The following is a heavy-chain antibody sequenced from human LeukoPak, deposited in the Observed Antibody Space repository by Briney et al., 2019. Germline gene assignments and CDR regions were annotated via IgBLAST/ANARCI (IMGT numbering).Heavy chain of an antibody. J-gene: IGHJ4*02. V-gene: IGHV4-61*08. CDR2: IYYSGST. D-gene: IGHD6-13*01. Sequence: PSETLSLTCTVSGGSISSGDYYWSWIRQPPGKGLEWIGYIYYSGSTNYNPSLKSRVTISVDTSRNQFSLKLTSVTAADTAVYYCARASLDYFDYWGQGTLVTVSS. CDR3: ARASLDYFDY. CDR1: GGSISSGDYY.